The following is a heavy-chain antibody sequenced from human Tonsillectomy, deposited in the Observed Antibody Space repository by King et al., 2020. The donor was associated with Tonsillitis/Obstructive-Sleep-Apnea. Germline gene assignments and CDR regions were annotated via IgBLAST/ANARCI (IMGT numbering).Heavy chain of an antibody. CDR2: IKQDGSEK. CDR1: EFTFSSYW. J-gene: IGHJ4*02. Sequence: VQLVESGGGLVQPGGSLRLSCAASEFTFSSYWMTWVRQAPGKGLEWVANIKQDGSEKYYVDSVKGRFTISRDNAKNSLYLQMNSLRAEDTAVYYCARVRGSHCYDYWGQGPLVTVSS. CDR3: ARVRGSHCYDY. V-gene: IGHV3-7*01. D-gene: IGHD2-15*01.